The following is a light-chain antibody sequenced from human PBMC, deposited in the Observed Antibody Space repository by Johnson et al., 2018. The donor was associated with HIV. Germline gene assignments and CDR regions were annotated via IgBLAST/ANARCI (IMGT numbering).Light chain of an antibody. CDR2: YNN. J-gene: IGLJ1*01. V-gene: IGLV1-51*01. CDR3: GTWDSSLRNGF. CDR1: SSNIGNNY. Sequence: QSVLTQPPSVSAAPGQKRTISCSGSSSNIGNNYVSWYQQLPGTAPKLLIYYNNKRPSGIPDRFSGSKSGTSATLGITRLQTGDEADYYCGTWDSSLRNGFFGTGTKVTVL.